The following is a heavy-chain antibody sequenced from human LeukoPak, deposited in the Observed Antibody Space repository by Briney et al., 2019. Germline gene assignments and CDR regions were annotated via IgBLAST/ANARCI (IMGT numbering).Heavy chain of an antibody. CDR2: ISSRGSTI. CDR1: GFIFSSYE. Sequence: GGPLRLFCAASGFIFSSYEMKWVRQARGEGLEWVSYISSRGSTIYYADSVKGRFAISRDNAKNSLYLQMNSLRAEDTAVYYCAELGITMIGGVWGKGTTVTISS. D-gene: IGHD3-10*02. CDR3: AELGITMIGGV. J-gene: IGHJ6*04. V-gene: IGHV3-48*03.